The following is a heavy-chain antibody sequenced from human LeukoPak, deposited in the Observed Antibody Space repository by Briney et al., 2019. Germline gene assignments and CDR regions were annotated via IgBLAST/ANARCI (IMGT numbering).Heavy chain of an antibody. CDR2: ISGSGGST. J-gene: IGHJ3*02. D-gene: IGHD1-26*01. CDR3: AKDLGYSGSSNDAFDI. V-gene: IGHV3-23*01. Sequence: GGSLRLSCAASGFTFSSYAMSWVRRAPGKGLEWVSAISGSGGSTYYADSVKGRFTISRDNSKNTLYLQMNSLRAEDTAVYYCAKDLGYSGSSNDAFDIWGQGTMVTVSS. CDR1: GFTFSSYA.